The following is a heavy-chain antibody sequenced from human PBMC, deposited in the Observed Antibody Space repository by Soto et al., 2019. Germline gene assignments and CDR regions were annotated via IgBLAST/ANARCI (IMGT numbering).Heavy chain of an antibody. D-gene: IGHD1-7*01. Sequence: SETLSLTCAVYGGSFSGYYWSWIRQPPGKGLEWIGYIYYSGSTNYNPSLKSRVTISVDTSKNQFSLKLSSVTAADTAVYYCAETTSLQWYYMDVWGKGTTVTVSS. J-gene: IGHJ6*03. CDR1: GGSFSGYY. CDR2: IYYSGST. V-gene: IGHV4-59*01. CDR3: AETTSLQWYYMDV.